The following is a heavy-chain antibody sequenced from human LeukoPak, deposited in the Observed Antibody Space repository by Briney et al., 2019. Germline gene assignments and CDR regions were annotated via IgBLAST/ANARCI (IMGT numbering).Heavy chain of an antibody. J-gene: IGHJ4*02. CDR2: INPNGGGT. CDR3: AASRYCTDGSCTPFDF. V-gene: IGHV1-2*02. D-gene: IGHD2-15*01. Sequence: ASVKVSCKASGYTFSAYYIHWVRLAPGQGLEWMAWINPNGGGTNYAQWFQGRVTLTRDTSISTVYMELKSLRSDDTAVYYCAASRYCTDGSCTPFDFWGQGILVTVSS. CDR1: GYTFSAYY.